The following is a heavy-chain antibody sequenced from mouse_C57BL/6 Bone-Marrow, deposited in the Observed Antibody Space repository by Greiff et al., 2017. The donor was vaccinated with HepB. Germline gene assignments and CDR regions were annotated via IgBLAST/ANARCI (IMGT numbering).Heavy chain of an antibody. V-gene: IGHV1-81*01. CDR1: GYNFTSYG. Sequence: QVQLQQSGAELARPGASVKLSCKASGYNFTSYGISWVKQRTGQGLEWIGEIYPRSGNTYYNEKFKGKATLTADKSSSTAYMELRSLTSEDSAVYFCARSLNFDYWGQGTTLTVSS. D-gene: IGHD6-1*01. J-gene: IGHJ2*01. CDR3: ARSLNFDY. CDR2: IYPRSGNT.